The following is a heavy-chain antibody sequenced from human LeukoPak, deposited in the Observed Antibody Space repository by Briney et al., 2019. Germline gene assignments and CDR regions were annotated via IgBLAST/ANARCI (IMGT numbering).Heavy chain of an antibody. D-gene: IGHD3-3*01. CDR1: GDSVSSNSVT. CDR3: ARGDDFWSGYNDAFDI. J-gene: IGHJ3*02. V-gene: IGHV6-1*01. CDR2: TYYRSKWYN. Sequence: TSQTLSLTCAISGDSVSSNSVTWNWIRQSPSRGLEWLGRTYYRSKWYNDYAVSVKSRITINPDTSKNQFSLQLNSVTPEDTAVYYCARGDDFWSGYNDAFDIWGQGTMVTVSS.